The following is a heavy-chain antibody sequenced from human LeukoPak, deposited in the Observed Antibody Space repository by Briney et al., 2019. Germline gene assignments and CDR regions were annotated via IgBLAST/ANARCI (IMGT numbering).Heavy chain of an antibody. CDR2: IKGSGGTT. CDR3: AKEAGIGSGWYFYNYYYGMDV. V-gene: IGHV3-23*01. J-gene: IGHJ6*02. Sequence: PGGSLRLSCAASGFPFSNSVLTWVRQAPGKGLEWVSAIKGSGGTTYYADSVKGRFTISRDNSKNTLYLQMNSLRAEDTAVYYCAKEAGIGSGWYFYNYYYGMDVWGQGTTVTVSS. D-gene: IGHD6-19*01. CDR1: GFPFSNSV.